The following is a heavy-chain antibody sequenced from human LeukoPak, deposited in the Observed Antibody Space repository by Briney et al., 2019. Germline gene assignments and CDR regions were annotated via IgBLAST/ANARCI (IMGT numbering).Heavy chain of an antibody. CDR3: AKGADYDFWSGYSLHFDY. CDR1: GFTFSTYA. J-gene: IGHJ4*02. Sequence: GGSLRLSCAVSGFTFSTYAMTWVRQAPGKGLEWVSAISGTGGNTYYADSVKGRFIISRDNSKNTLFLQMDSLRAEDTAVYYCAKGADYDFWSGYSLHFDYWGQGILVTVSS. V-gene: IGHV3-23*01. D-gene: IGHD3-3*01. CDR2: ISGTGGNT.